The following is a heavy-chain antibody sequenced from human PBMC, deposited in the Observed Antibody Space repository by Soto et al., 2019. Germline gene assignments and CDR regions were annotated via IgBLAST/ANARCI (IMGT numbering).Heavy chain of an antibody. J-gene: IGHJ4*02. CDR3: ARVNRRYYYDRSGYYYFAY. CDR1: HCSITCYY. CDR2: IYYSGGT. Sequence: PLVPLFLTCSVSHCSITCYYWGWLRQPPGSGQERIGYIYYSGGTNYTPSLKSRVTISVDTSKNQFSLKLSSVTAADTAVYYCARVNRRYYYDRSGYYYFAYWGQGTLVTVSS. D-gene: IGHD3-22*01. V-gene: IGHV4-59*01.